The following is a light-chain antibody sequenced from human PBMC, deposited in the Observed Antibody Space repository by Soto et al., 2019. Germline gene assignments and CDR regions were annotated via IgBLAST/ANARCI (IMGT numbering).Light chain of an antibody. CDR2: EVF. V-gene: IGLV2-8*01. CDR3: SSYAGSNNFVV. J-gene: IGLJ1*01. CDR1: SSDVGGYNY. Sequence: QSALTQPPSASGSPGQSVTISCTGTSSDVGGYNYVSWYQQHPGKAPKLMIYEVFKRPSGVPDRFSGSKSGNTASLTVSGLQAEDEDDYYCSSYAGSNNFVVFGTGTKLTVL.